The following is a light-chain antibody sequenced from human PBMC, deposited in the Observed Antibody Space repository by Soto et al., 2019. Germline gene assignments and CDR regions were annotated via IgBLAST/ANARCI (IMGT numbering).Light chain of an antibody. CDR2: GAS. V-gene: IGKV3-15*01. J-gene: IGKJ1*01. Sequence: EVVMTQSPATLSLSPGERVTLSCRASQSINAHLAWYQQKPGQAPRLLIHGASTRAPGMPARFSGSGFGTEFILTIDSLQSNDSAVYYCQQYNTWVCTYGQGTKVEIQ. CDR3: QQYNTWVCT. CDR1: QSINAH.